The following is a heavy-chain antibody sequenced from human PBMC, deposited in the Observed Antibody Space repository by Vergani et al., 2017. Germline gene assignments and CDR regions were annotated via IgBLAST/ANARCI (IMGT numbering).Heavy chain of an antibody. Sequence: EVQLLESGGNLIQPGGSLRLSCAASGFTFSSYSMNWVRQAPGKGLEWVSSISSSSSYIYYADSVKGRFTISRDNAKNSLYLQMNSLRAEDTAVYYCAREPGLYNWNYGYYYYMDVWGKGTTVTVSS. CDR3: AREPGLYNWNYGYYYYMDV. D-gene: IGHD1-7*01. CDR2: ISSSSSYI. J-gene: IGHJ6*03. CDR1: GFTFSSYS. V-gene: IGHV3-21*01.